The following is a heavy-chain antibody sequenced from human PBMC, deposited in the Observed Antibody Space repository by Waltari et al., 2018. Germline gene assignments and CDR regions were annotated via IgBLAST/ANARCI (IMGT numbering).Heavy chain of an antibody. CDR3: ARDPVGRHWFDP. V-gene: IGHV3-7*01. Sequence: EVQLVESGGGLVQPGGSLRLSCAASGFTFSSYWMSWVRQAPGKGLEGVANIKQDGSEKYSVDSVKGRFTISRDNAKNSLYLQMNSLRAEDTAVYYCARDPVGRHWFDPWGQGTLVTVSS. J-gene: IGHJ5*02. CDR2: IKQDGSEK. CDR1: GFTFSSYW.